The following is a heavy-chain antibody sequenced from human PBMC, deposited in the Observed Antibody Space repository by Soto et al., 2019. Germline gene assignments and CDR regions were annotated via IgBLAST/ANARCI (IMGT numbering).Heavy chain of an antibody. CDR3: AHRRSYCSGGSCYSGFDY. D-gene: IGHD2-15*01. CDR1: GFSLSTSGVG. CDR2: IYWDDDK. V-gene: IGHV2-5*02. J-gene: IGHJ4*02. Sequence: QITLKESGPPLVKPTQTLTLTCTFSGFSLSTSGVGVGWIRQPPGKALEWLALIYWDDDKRYSPSLKSRLTXXQXXSKNQVVLTMTNMDPVDTATYYCAHRRSYCSGGSCYSGFDYWGQGTLVTVSS.